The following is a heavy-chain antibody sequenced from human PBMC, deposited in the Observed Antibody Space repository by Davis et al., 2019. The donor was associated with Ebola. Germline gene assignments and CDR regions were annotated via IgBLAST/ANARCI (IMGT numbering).Heavy chain of an antibody. CDR3: AKDRFMLGDAFDI. Sequence: SLNISCAASGFTFDDYAMHWVRQAPGKGLEWVSGISWNSGSIGYADSVKGRFTISRDNAKNSLYLQMNSLRAEDTALYYCAKDRFMLGDAFDIWGQGTMVTVSS. CDR1: GFTFDDYA. J-gene: IGHJ3*02. V-gene: IGHV3-9*01. CDR2: ISWNSGSI. D-gene: IGHD3-10*02.